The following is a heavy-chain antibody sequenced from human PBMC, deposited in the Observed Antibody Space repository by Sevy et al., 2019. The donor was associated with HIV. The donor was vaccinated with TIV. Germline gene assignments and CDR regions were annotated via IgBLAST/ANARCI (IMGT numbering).Heavy chain of an antibody. CDR3: AREGCTQPHDY. J-gene: IGHJ4*02. D-gene: IGHD2-8*01. CDR1: GFTFAKYS. CDR2: FSFGLVRI. Sequence: GGSLRLCCAASGFTFAKYSMSWVREAPGKGLEWVSTFSFGLVRINYADSVKGRFTISRDDSKNTLFLQMNSLRAEDTATYFCAREGCTQPHDYWGQGTLVTVSS. V-gene: IGHV3-23*01.